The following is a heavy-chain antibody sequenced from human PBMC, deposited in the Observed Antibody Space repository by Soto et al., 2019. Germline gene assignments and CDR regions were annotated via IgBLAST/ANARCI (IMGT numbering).Heavy chain of an antibody. CDR2: ISYDGSNK. CDR1: GFTFSSYG. D-gene: IGHD5-12*01. Sequence: QVQLVESGGGVVQPGRSLRLSCAASGFTFSSYGMHWVRQAPGKGLEWVAVISYDGSNKYYADSVKGRFTISRDNSKNTLYRQMNSPSAEDTAVYYCAKVVSGYVTFSYFDYWGQGTLVTVSS. V-gene: IGHV3-30*18. CDR3: AKVVSGYVTFSYFDY. J-gene: IGHJ4*02.